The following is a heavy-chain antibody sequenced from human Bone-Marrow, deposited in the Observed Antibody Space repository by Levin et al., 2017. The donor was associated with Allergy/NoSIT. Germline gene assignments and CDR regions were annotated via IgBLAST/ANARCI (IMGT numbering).Heavy chain of an antibody. CDR1: GFTFSSYS. CDR3: ARASGDYYGSWSYRGAFDI. D-gene: IGHD3-10*01. CDR2: ISSSSSTI. J-gene: IGHJ3*02. V-gene: IGHV3-48*01. Sequence: GGSLRLSCAASGFTFSSYSMNWVRQAPGKGLEWVSYISSSSSTIYYADSVKGRFTISRDNAKNSLYLQMNSLRVEDTAVDYCARASGDYYGSWSYRGAFDIWGQGTMVTVSS.